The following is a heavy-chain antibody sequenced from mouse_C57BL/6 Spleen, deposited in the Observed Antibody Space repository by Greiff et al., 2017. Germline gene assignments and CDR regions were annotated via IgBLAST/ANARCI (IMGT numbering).Heavy chain of an antibody. CDR3: AGGAQAPYYVDY. D-gene: IGHD3-2*02. CDR1: GYTFTSYW. Sequence: QVQLQQPGAELVKPGASVKLSCKASGYTFTSYWMHWVKQRPGQGLEWIGMIHPNSGSTNYNEKFKSKATLTVDKSSSAAYMQLSSLTSEDSAVYYCAGGAQAPYYVDYWGQGTTLTVSS. J-gene: IGHJ2*01. V-gene: IGHV1-64*01. CDR2: IHPNSGST.